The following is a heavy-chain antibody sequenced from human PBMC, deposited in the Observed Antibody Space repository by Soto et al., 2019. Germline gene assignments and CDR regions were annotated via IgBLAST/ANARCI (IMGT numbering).Heavy chain of an antibody. Sequence: GGSVRLSSAASGFTFSSYWMHWVRQAPGKGLVWVSRINSDGSSTSYADSVKGRFTISRDNAKNTLYLQMNSLRAEDTAVYYCARGGVSGYDYWYYYYYMDVWGKGTTVTVSS. CDR3: ARGGVSGYDYWYYYYYMDV. CDR1: GFTFSSYW. CDR2: INSDGSST. V-gene: IGHV3-74*01. J-gene: IGHJ6*03. D-gene: IGHD5-12*01.